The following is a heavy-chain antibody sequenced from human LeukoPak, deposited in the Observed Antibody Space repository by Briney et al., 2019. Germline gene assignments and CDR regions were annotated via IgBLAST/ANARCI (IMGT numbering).Heavy chain of an antibody. CDR3: AKAPRAAAVTYNGMDV. V-gene: IGHV3-23*01. CDR2: ISGSGGST. CDR1: GFTFSRYW. D-gene: IGHD6-13*01. J-gene: IGHJ6*02. Sequence: GGSLRLSCAASGFTFSRYWMHWVRQAPGKGLVWVSAISGSGGSTYYADSVKGRFTISRDNSQDTLYLQMNGLRAEDTAVYYCAKAPRAAAVTYNGMDVGGQGPTVTVSS.